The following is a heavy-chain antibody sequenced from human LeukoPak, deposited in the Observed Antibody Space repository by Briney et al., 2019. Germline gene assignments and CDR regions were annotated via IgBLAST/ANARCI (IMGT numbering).Heavy chain of an antibody. J-gene: IGHJ6*02. D-gene: IGHD6-13*01. CDR2: IGAYNGNT. CDR3: ARAGDSSSWYYYYYGMDV. Sequence: ASVKVSCKASGYTFTSYGISWVRQAPGQGLEWMGWIGAYNGNTNYAQKLQGRVTMTTDTSTSTAYMELRSLRSDDTAVYYCARAGDSSSWYYYYYGMDVWGQGTTVTVSS. V-gene: IGHV1-18*01. CDR1: GYTFTSYG.